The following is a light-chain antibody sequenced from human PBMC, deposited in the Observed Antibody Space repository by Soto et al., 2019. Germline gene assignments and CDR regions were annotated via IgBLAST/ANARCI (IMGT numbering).Light chain of an antibody. Sequence: EIVMTQSPATLSVSPGERVILSCRASQSINNNLAWYQQKPGQSPRLLIYGATTRATGIPARFSATGSGTEFTLTISSLHSEDFATYYCLQHNTYPFTFGPGTKVDLK. CDR3: LQHNTYPFT. CDR1: QSINNN. CDR2: GAT. V-gene: IGKV3-15*01. J-gene: IGKJ3*01.